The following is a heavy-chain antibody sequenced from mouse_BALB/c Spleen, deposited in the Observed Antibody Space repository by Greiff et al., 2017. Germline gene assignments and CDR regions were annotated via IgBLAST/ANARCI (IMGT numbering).Heavy chain of an antibody. Sequence: EVQRVESGGGLVQPGGSLKLSCAASGFTFSSYGMSWVRQTPDKRLELVATINSNGGSTYYPDSVKGRFTISRDNAKNTLYLQMSSLKSEDTAMYYCARDYRGYYFDYWGQGTTLTVSS. J-gene: IGHJ2*01. CDR1: GFTFSSYG. D-gene: IGHD2-14*01. CDR3: ARDYRGYYFDY. V-gene: IGHV5-6-3*01. CDR2: INSNGGST.